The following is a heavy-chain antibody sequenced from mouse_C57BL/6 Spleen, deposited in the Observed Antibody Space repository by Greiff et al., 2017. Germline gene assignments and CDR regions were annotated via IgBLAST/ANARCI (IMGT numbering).Heavy chain of an antibody. CDR2: IDPSDSYT. V-gene: IGHV1-50*01. J-gene: IGHJ1*03. Sequence: QVQLQRPGAELVKPGASVKLSCKASGYTFTSYWMQWVKQRPGQGLEWIGEIDPSDSYTNYNQKFKGKATLTVDTSSSTAYMQLSSLTSEDSAVYYCARPLLLRSYWYFDVWGTGTTVTVSS. CDR1: GYTFTSYW. D-gene: IGHD1-1*01. CDR3: ARPLLLRSYWYFDV.